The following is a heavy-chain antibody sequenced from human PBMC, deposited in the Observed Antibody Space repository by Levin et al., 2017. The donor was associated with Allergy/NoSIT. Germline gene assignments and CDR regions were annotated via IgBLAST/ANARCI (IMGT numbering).Heavy chain of an antibody. CDR2: IYPGDSDT. V-gene: IGHV5-51*01. J-gene: IGHJ3*02. CDR3: ARLMGGPHLDAFDI. CDR1: GYSFTSYW. Sequence: GGSLRLSCKGSGYSFTSYWIGWVRQMPGKGLEWMGIIYPGDSDTRYSPSFQGQVTISADKSISTAYLQWSSLKASATAMYYCARLMGGPHLDAFDIWGQGTMVTVSS. D-gene: IGHD1-26*01.